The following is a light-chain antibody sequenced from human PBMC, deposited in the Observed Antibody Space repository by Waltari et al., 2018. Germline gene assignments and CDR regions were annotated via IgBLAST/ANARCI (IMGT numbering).Light chain of an antibody. CDR3: QQNYSPSVT. Sequence: DIQMTQSPYYLSASVGDRVNINCRASQSISRYLNWYQQKPEKAPKLLIFAASSLQSGVPSRFSGSGSGTDFTLIISSLQPEDFATYYCQQNYSPSVTFGQGTKVEIK. J-gene: IGKJ1*01. CDR1: QSISRY. CDR2: AAS. V-gene: IGKV1-39*01.